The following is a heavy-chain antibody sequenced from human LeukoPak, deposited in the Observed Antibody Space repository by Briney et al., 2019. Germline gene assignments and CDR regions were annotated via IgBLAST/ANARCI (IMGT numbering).Heavy chain of an antibody. J-gene: IGHJ4*02. D-gene: IGHD2-2*01. CDR3: VTPLGWYCSSTSCYDEGFDY. V-gene: IGHV3-74*01. CDR2: INSDGSST. Sequence: GGSLRLSCAASGFTFSSYWMHWVRQAPGKGLVWVSRINSDGSSTSYADSVKGRFTISRDNAKNTLYLQLNSRRAEDTAVYYCVTPLGWYCSSTSCYDEGFDYWGQGTLVTVSS. CDR1: GFTFSSYW.